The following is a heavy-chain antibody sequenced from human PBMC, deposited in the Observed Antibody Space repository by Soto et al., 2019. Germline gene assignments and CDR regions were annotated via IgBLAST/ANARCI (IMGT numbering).Heavy chain of an antibody. CDR2: IQPSSGFT. CDR3: ARDYGDYVFDY. J-gene: IGHJ4*02. Sequence: QVQLVQSGAEVKKPGASVKLSCRASGYTFTSNYMHWVRQAPVQGLEWMGRIQPSSGFTRVAQKLQGRFSMTRDTSTSTVYMELRSLTSHDTAVYFCARDYGDYVFDYWGQGTLVTVSS. V-gene: IGHV1-46*01. CDR1: GYTFTSNY. D-gene: IGHD4-17*01.